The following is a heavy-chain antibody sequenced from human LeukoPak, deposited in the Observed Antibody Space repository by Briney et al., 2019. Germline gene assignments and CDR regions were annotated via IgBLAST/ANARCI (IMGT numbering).Heavy chain of an antibody. CDR1: GGTFSSYA. Sequence: SVKVSCTASGGTFSSYAISWVRQAPGQGLEWMGGIIPIFGTANYAQKFQGRVTITADESTSTAYMELSSLRSEDTAVYYCARDSFVERGYSYGSPDPFYYYYGMDVWGQGTTVTVSS. CDR2: IIPIFGTA. CDR3: ARDSFVERGYSYGSPDPFYYYYGMDV. J-gene: IGHJ6*02. V-gene: IGHV1-69*13. D-gene: IGHD5-18*01.